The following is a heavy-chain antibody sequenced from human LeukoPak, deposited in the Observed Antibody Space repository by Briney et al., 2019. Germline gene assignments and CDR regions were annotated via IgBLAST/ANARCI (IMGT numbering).Heavy chain of an antibody. Sequence: GGSLRLSCAASGFTFDDYAMHWVRQAPGKGLEWVSGISWNSGSIGYADSVKGRFTISRDNAKNSLYLQMNSLRAEDTALYYCAKDTLVGANNPSYDFWGRGNRVTVTS. V-gene: IGHV3-9*01. CDR1: GFTFDDYA. D-gene: IGHD1-26*01. J-gene: IGHJ4*02. CDR2: ISWNSGSI. CDR3: AKDTLVGANNPSYDF.